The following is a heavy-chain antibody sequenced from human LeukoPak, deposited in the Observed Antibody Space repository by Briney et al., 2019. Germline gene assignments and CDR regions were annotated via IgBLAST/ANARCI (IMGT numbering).Heavy chain of an antibody. J-gene: IGHJ6*02. V-gene: IGHV4-61*02. D-gene: IGHD3-3*01. CDR2: IYTSGST. Sequence: SQTLSLTCTVSGGSISSGSYYWSWIRQPAGKGLEWIGRIYTSGSTNYNPSLKSRVTISVDTSKNQFSLKLSSVTAADTAVYYCARGRDDFWRNYYYYYGMDVWGQGTTVTVS. CDR1: GGSISSGSYY. CDR3: ARGRDDFWRNYYYYYGMDV.